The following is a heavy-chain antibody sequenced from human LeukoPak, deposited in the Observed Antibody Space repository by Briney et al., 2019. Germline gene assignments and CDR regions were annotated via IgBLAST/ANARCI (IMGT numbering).Heavy chain of an antibody. J-gene: IGHJ3*02. CDR1: GFTFDDYA. D-gene: IGHD3-22*01. CDR3: AKDIGRYYYDSSVENAFDI. CDR2: ISWNSGSI. V-gene: IGHV3-9*03. Sequence: PGGSLRLSCAASGFTFDDYAMHWVRQAPGKGLEWVSGISWNSGSIGYADSVKGRFTISRDNAKNSLYLQMNSLRAEDMALYYCAKDIGRYYYDSSVENAFDIWGQGTMVTVSS.